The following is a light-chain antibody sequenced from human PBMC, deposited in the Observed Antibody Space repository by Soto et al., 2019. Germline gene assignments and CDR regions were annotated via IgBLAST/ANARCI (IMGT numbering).Light chain of an antibody. J-gene: IGLJ1*01. V-gene: IGLV2-14*01. Sequence: QSVLTQPASVSGSPGQSITISCTGTSSDVGGYNYVAWYQQHPGKVPRLMIYEVSNRPSGVSNRFSGSKSGNTASLTISGLQADDEADYYCNSYAGDIIRFVFGTGTKLTVL. CDR3: NSYAGDIIRFV. CDR2: EVS. CDR1: SSDVGGYNY.